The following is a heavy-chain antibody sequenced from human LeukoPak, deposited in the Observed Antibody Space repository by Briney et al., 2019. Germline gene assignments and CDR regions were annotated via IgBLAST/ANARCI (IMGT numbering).Heavy chain of an antibody. CDR2: INPNSGDT. Sequence: ASVKVSCTASGYTFIDYYMHWVRQAPGQGLEWMGWINPNSGDTNYAQKFQGSVTTTRDTSISTAYMEMSGLGSDDTAVYYCARLSGSGTWDGNEVDYWGQGTLVTVSS. J-gene: IGHJ4*02. CDR3: ARLSGSGTWDGNEVDY. D-gene: IGHD3-10*01. V-gene: IGHV1-2*04. CDR1: GYTFIDYY.